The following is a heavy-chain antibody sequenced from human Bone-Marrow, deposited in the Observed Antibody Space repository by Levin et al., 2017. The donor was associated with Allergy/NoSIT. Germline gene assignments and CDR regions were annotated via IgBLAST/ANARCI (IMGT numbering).Heavy chain of an antibody. CDR2: ISSSSSNI. V-gene: IGHV3-21*04. CDR1: GFNFSIYG. D-gene: IGHD3-9*01. Sequence: GESLKISCAASGFNFSIYGMNWVRQAPGKGLEWVSSISSSSSNIYLADSLKGRFTISRDNAKNSLYLQMKSLRAEDTAVYYCARDRTNGILTNYGMDVWGQGTTVTVSS. J-gene: IGHJ6*02. CDR3: ARDRTNGILTNYGMDV.